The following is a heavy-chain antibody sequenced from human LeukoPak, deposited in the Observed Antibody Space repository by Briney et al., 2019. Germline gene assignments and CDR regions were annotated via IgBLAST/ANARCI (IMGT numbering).Heavy chain of an antibody. Sequence: GGSLRLSCAASGFTLSSYAMSWVRQAPGKGLEWVSAISGSGGSTYYADSVKGRFTISRDNSKNTLYLQMNSLRAEDTAVYYCAKGVLWFGELLSDAFDYWGQGTLVTVSS. V-gene: IGHV3-23*01. CDR3: AKGVLWFGELLSDAFDY. J-gene: IGHJ4*02. D-gene: IGHD3-10*01. CDR2: ISGSGGST. CDR1: GFTLSSYA.